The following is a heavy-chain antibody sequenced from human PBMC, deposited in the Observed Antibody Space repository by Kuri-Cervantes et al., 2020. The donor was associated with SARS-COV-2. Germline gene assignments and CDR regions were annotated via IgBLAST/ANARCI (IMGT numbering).Heavy chain of an antibody. V-gene: IGHV3-30-3*01. J-gene: IGHJ4*02. CDR1: GFTFSSYT. Sequence: GASLKISCAASGFTFSSYTMHWVRQAPGKVLEWVAVISYDGSSKYYADSVKGRFTISRGNSKNKLYLQMHSLRAEDTAVYYCARVEGSGSYTYWCQETLVTVSS. D-gene: IGHD3-10*01. CDR2: ISYDGSSK. CDR3: ARVEGSGSYTY.